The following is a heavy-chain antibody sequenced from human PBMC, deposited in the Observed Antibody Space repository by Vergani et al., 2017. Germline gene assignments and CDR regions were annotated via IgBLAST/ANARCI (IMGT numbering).Heavy chain of an antibody. D-gene: IGHD3-10*01. V-gene: IGHV4-31*03. J-gene: IGHJ5*02. CDR3: GRVADFYGLGSRLLDL. CDR1: GHSISSGVYY. Sequence: QVQLQESGPGLVKPSQTLSLTCSVSGHSISSGVYYWNWIRQHPGKGLEWIGYIYSTGSTHHNPSLRRRINMSVDTSKNQFSLKLNSVTAADTAVYYCGRVADFYGLGSRLLDLWGQGILVTVSS. CDR2: IYSTGST.